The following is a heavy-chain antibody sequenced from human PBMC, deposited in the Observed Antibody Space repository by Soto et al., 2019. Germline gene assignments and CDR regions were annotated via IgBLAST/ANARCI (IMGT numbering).Heavy chain of an antibody. CDR3: ARDRNDLSTGDSAIGGLDP. CDR2: IYTAGDT. Sequence: PGGSLRLSCAASGFDVSHNYMSWVRQATGKGLEWVSNIYTAGDTYYADSVKGRFTVSRDRATNTVFLQMNSLRGDDSAIYYCARDRNDLSTGDSAIGGLDPWGQGTQVTVSS. J-gene: IGHJ5*02. D-gene: IGHD3-9*01. V-gene: IGHV3-66*01. CDR1: GFDVSHNY.